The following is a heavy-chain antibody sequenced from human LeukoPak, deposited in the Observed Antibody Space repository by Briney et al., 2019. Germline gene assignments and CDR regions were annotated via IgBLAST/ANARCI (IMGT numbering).Heavy chain of an antibody. D-gene: IGHD3-10*02. V-gene: IGHV3-48*03. Sequence: SLRLSCAASGFTFSSYEMNWVRQAPGKGLEWVSYISSGSTIYYADSVKGRFTISRDNAKNSLYLQMNSLRAEDTAVYYCAELGITMIGGVWGKGTTVTISS. CDR3: AELGITMIGGV. CDR1: GFTFSSYE. J-gene: IGHJ6*04. CDR2: ISSGSTI.